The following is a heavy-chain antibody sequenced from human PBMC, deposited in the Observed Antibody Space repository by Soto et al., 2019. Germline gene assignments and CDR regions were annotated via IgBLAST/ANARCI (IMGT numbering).Heavy chain of an antibody. V-gene: IGHV1-18*04. J-gene: IGHJ5*01. CDR3: ARDAAFWSGRNLNWVDS. Sequence: QVHLVQSGAEVKEPGASVKVSCKASGYTFRNYAITWVRQAPGQGLEWMGWINTYKGDTNYAHKFQGRVTMTTDTSTSTAYMELRSLRSDDTAIYYCARDAAFWSGRNLNWVDSCGQGTLVTVSS. CDR2: INTYKGDT. CDR1: GYTFRNYA. D-gene: IGHD3-3*01.